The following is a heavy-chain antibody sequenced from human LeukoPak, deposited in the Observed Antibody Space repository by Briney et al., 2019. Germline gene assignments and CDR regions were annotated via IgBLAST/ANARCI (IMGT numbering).Heavy chain of an antibody. CDR3: ARDSPDGIVLRQNLSAP. V-gene: IGHV4-4*07. J-gene: IGHJ5*02. Sequence: SETLSLTCTVSGGSISSYYWSWTRQPAGKGLEWVGRIYTSGSTNYNPSLKSRVTMSVDTSKNQFSLKQSDGPAADAAVYSCARDSPDGIVLRQNLSAPSGQGSLVTLPS. D-gene: IGHD3-3*01. CDR1: GGSISSYY. CDR2: IYTSGST.